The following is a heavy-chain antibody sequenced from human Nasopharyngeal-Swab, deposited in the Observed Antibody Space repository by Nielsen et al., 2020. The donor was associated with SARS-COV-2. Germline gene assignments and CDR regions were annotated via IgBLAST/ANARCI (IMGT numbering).Heavy chain of an antibody. CDR2: ISGSGGSI. J-gene: IGHJ3*02. D-gene: IGHD4-17*01. Sequence: GGSLRLSCAASGFTFSSYAMSWVRQAPGKALEGVSDISGSGGSIYYADSVKGRFTISRDNSKNTLYLQMNSLRTEDTAVYYCAKVLSHYGDYGNDAFDIWGQGTMVTVSS. CDR1: GFTFSSYA. V-gene: IGHV3-23*01. CDR3: AKVLSHYGDYGNDAFDI.